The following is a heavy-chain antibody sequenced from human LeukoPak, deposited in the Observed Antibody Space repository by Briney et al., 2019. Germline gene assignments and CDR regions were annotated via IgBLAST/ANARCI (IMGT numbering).Heavy chain of an antibody. D-gene: IGHD2-15*01. CDR3: TTVFSGGSCYSVYCDDY. CDR1: GGTFSSYA. CDR2: IKSKTDGGTT. V-gene: IGHV3-15*01. J-gene: IGHJ4*02. Sequence: SCKASGGTFSSYAISWVRQAPGKGLEWVGRIKSKTDGGTTDYAAPVKGRFTISRDDSKNTLYLQMNSLKTEDTAVYYCTTVFSGGSCYSVYCDDYWGQGTLVTVSS.